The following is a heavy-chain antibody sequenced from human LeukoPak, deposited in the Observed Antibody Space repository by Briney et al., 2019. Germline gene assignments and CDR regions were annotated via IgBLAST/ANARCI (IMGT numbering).Heavy chain of an antibody. CDR3: ARDSRLGLLSY. J-gene: IGHJ4*02. Sequence: PSETLSLTCTVSGGSISSYYWNWIRQPAGKGLEWIGRIYISGSTNYNPSLKSRVTMSVDTSKNQFSLKLSSVTAADTAVYYCARDSRLGLLSYWGQGTLVTVSS. D-gene: IGHD2-2*01. V-gene: IGHV4-4*07. CDR1: GGSISSYY. CDR2: IYISGST.